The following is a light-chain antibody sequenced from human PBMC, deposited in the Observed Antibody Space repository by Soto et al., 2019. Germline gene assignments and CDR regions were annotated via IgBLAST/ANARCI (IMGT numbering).Light chain of an antibody. J-gene: IGLJ3*02. CDR2: LNNDGSH. CDR1: SGHSTFD. CDR3: CSYAGSFTWV. V-gene: IGLV4-69*01. Sequence: QLVLTQSPSASASLGASVNLTCTLSSGHSTFDIAWHQQQPEKGPRYLMKLNNDGSHSKGDGIPARFSGSSSGAERYLTISSLQSEDEADYYCCSYAGSFTWVFGGGTKVTVL.